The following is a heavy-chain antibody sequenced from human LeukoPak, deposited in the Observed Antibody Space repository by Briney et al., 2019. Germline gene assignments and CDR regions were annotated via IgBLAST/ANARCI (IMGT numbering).Heavy chain of an antibody. V-gene: IGHV3-30-3*01. J-gene: IGHJ6*02. D-gene: IGHD6-13*01. CDR1: GFTFSSYV. Sequence: GGSLRLSCAASGFTFSSYVMYWVRQAPGKGLEWVTVISYDGSNKYYADSVKGRFTISRDNSKNTLYLQMNSLRAEDTAVYYCARTGYSSSWSPRYYGMDVWGQGTTVTVSS. CDR3: ARTGYSSSWSPRYYGMDV. CDR2: ISYDGSNK.